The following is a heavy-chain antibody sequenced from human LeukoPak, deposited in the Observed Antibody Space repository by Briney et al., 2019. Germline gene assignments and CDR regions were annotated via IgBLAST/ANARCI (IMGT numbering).Heavy chain of an antibody. CDR1: GDSINISY. Sequence: SETLSLTCTVSGDSINISYWSWIRQPTGKGLEWIGYIYHRGSTNYNPSLKSRITVSVDTSKNQFSLKLSSVTAADTAVYYCARHYYGSGSYSFNNWFHPWGQGTLVTVSS. CDR2: IYHRGST. D-gene: IGHD3-10*01. V-gene: IGHV4-59*08. J-gene: IGHJ5*02. CDR3: ARHYYGSGSYSFNNWFHP.